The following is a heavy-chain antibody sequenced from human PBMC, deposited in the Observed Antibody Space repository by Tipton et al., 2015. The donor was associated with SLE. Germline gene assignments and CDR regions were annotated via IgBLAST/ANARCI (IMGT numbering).Heavy chain of an antibody. J-gene: IGHJ4*02. D-gene: IGHD2-2*01. CDR3: ASLAYPGDY. CDR1: GFTFGDYA. CDR2: INHSGST. Sequence: LRLSCTASGFTFGDYAMSWFRQPPGKGLEWIGEINHSGSTNYNPSLKSRVTISVDTSKNQFSLKLSSVTAADTAVYYCASLAYPGDYWGQGTLVTVSS. V-gene: IGHV4-34*01.